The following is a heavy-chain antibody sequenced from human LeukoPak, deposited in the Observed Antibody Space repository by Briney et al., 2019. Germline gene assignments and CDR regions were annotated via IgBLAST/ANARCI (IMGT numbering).Heavy chain of an antibody. J-gene: IGHJ4*02. CDR3: ARGPNCGGDCYPFDY. CDR2: IYHTGST. Sequence: PSETLSLTCTVSGGSISSGDYYWSWIRQPPGKGLEWIGYIYHTGSTYYNPSLKSRVTISVDRSKNQFSLKLSSVTAADTAVYYCARGPNCGGDCYPFDYWGQGTLVTVSS. V-gene: IGHV4-30-4*08. CDR1: GGSISSGDYY. D-gene: IGHD2-21*01.